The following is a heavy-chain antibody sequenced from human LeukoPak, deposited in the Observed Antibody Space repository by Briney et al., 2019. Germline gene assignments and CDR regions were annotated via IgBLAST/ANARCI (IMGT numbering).Heavy chain of an antibody. J-gene: IGHJ4*02. CDR3: ARETGTTSKYFDY. Sequence: ASVKVSCKASGYTFIGYYIHWLRQAPGQGLEWMGWINPNSGATNYAQKFQGRVTMTRDTPISTAYMELSRLISDDTAVYYCARETGTTSKYFDYWGQGTLLTVSS. CDR2: INPNSGAT. D-gene: IGHD1-1*01. CDR1: GYTFIGYY. V-gene: IGHV1-2*02.